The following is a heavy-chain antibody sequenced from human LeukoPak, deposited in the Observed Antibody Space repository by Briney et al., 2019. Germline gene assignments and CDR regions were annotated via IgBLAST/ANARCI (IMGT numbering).Heavy chain of an antibody. J-gene: IGHJ3*02. Sequence: GGSLRLSCEASGFTFSRHTMNWVRQAPGKGLEWVSCISGSGTYNYYTDSVKGRFAISRDNAKSSLYLQMHSLRAEDTAVYYCARSDYDTSGLDAFDIWGHGTMVTVYS. V-gene: IGHV3-21*06. CDR2: ISGSGTYN. CDR1: GFTFSRHT. D-gene: IGHD3-22*01. CDR3: ARSDYDTSGLDAFDI.